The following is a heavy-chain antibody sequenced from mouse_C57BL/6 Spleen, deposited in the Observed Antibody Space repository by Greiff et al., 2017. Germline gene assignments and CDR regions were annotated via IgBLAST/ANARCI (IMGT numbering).Heavy chain of an antibody. CDR3: ARDGNYAAMDY. D-gene: IGHD2-1*01. CDR2: IYPSDSET. Sequence: VQLQQPGAELVRPGSSVKLSCKASGYTFTSYWMDWVKQRPGQGLEWIGNIYPSDSETHYNQKFKDKATLTVDKSSSTAYMQLSSLTSEDSAVYYCARDGNYAAMDYWGQGTSVTVSS. CDR1: GYTFTSYW. V-gene: IGHV1-61*01. J-gene: IGHJ4*01.